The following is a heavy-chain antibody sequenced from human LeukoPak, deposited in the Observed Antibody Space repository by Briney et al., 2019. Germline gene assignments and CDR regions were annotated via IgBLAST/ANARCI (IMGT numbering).Heavy chain of an antibody. D-gene: IGHD2-8*01. CDR2: INPSGGST. J-gene: IGHJ4*02. CDR1: GYTFTSYY. Sequence: ASVEVSCKASGYTFTSYYMHWVRQAPGQGLERMGIINPSGGSTSYAQKFQGRVTMTRDTSTSTVYMELSSLRSEDTAVYYCARGGIDCTNGVCYKARQNYFDYWGQGTLVTVSS. CDR3: ARGGIDCTNGVCYKARQNYFDY. V-gene: IGHV1-46*01.